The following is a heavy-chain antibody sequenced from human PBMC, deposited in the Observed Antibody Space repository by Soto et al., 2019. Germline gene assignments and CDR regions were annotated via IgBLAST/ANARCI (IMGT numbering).Heavy chain of an antibody. J-gene: IGHJ4*02. Sequence: QVQLQESGPGLVRPSQTLSLTCTVSGGSATSGGYYWSWIRHCPGKGLEWIGYIYSSGDTNYNPSLNSRVAMSVDTSKNQFSLQLTSVTVADTAIYYCTSDWGPPVTHGYDYWGQGILVTVSS. D-gene: IGHD7-27*01. CDR3: TSDWGPPVTHGYDY. CDR1: GGSATSGGYY. CDR2: IYSSGDT. V-gene: IGHV4-31*03.